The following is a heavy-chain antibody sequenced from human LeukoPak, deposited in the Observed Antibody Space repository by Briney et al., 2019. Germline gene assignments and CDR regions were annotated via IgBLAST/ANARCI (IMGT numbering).Heavy chain of an antibody. V-gene: IGHV3-7*01. CDR2: IKQDGSEK. D-gene: IGHD1-7*01. J-gene: IGHJ4*02. Sequence: GGSLRLSCAASGFTFSDYWMTWVRQAPGKGLEWVAHIKQDGSEKYYVDSVKGRFTISRDNAKNLVYLQMNSPRAEDTAVYFCARGWNYAFRFDYWGQGTLVSVSS. CDR1: GFTFSDYW. CDR3: ARGWNYAFRFDY.